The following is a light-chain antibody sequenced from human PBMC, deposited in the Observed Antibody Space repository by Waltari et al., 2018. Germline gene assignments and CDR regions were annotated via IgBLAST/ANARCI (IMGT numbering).Light chain of an antibody. J-gene: IGKJ4*01. Sequence: DIQMTQSPSSLSASIGNRVNITGRASQSIRRSLSWYPQNAGKSPRLLIFGAISLQSGVPSRFSGTDSGTDFTLTISSLQPEDSAMYYCQQNYNVPPTFGGGTKVEIK. CDR1: QSIRRS. CDR2: GAI. CDR3: QQNYNVPPT. V-gene: IGKV1-39*01.